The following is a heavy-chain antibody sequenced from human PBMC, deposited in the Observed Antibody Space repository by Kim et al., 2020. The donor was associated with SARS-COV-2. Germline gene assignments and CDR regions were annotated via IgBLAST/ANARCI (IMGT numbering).Heavy chain of an antibody. CDR1: GYTLTELS. CDR3: ATTRLEVPAAEYYYGMDV. J-gene: IGHJ6*02. Sequence: ASVKVSCKVSGYTLTELSMHWVRQAPGKGLEWMGGFDPEDGETIYAQKFQGRVTMTEDTSTDTAYMELSSLRSEDTAVYYCATTRLEVPAAEYYYGMDVWGQGTTVTVSS. V-gene: IGHV1-24*01. CDR2: FDPEDGET. D-gene: IGHD2-2*01.